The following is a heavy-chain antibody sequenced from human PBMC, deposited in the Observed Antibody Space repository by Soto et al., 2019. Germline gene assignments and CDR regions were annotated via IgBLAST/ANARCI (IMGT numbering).Heavy chain of an antibody. CDR2: IWYDGSNK. V-gene: IGHV3-33*01. CDR1: GFTFSSYG. CDR3: ARSTTVTTGDY. Sequence: QVQLVESGGGVVQPGRSLRLSCAASGFTFSSYGMHWVRQAPGKGLEWVAVIWYDGSNKYYADSVKGRSTISRDNSKNTLYLQMNSLRAEDTAVYYCARSTTVTTGDYWGQGTLVTVSS. D-gene: IGHD4-17*01. J-gene: IGHJ4*02.